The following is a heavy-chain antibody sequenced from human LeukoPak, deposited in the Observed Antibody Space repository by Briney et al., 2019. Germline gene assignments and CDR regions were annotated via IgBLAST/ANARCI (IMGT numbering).Heavy chain of an antibody. V-gene: IGHV1-18*01. J-gene: IGHJ5*02. CDR3: ARENSYYDFWSGYWQNWFDP. CDR1: GYTFTSYG. D-gene: IGHD3-3*01. CDR2: ISAYNGNT. Sequence: GASVKVSCKASGYTFTSYGISWVRQAPGQGLEGMGWISAYNGNTNYAQKLQGRVTMTTDTSTSTAYMELRSLRSDDTAVYYCARENSYYDFWSGYWQNWFDPWGQGTLVTVSS.